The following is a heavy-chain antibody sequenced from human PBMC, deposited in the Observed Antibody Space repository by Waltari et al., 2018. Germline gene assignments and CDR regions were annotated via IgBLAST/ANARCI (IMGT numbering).Heavy chain of an antibody. CDR1: GVSISSSSNS. CDR3: ARLDGGGYSYGYDYYYGMDV. J-gene: IGHJ6*02. CDR2: IFYSGET. Sequence: QVQLRESGPGLVKPSETLSLTCTVFGVSISSSSNSWVWIRQPPGKGLEWIGKIFYSGETYYNPSLRSRVTISVDTSKNQFSLKLSSVTAADTAVYYCARLDGGGYSYGYDYYYGMDVWGQGTTVTVSS. V-gene: IGHV4-39*01. D-gene: IGHD5-18*01.